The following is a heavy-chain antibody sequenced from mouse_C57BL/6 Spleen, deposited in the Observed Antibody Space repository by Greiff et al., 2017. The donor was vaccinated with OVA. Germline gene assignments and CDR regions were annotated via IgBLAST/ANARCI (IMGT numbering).Heavy chain of an antibody. V-gene: IGHV3-6*01. CDR1: GYSITSGYY. CDR3: ARDDYGSSLDD. J-gene: IGHJ2*01. Sequence: EVQRVESGPGLVKPSQSLSLTCSVTGYSITSGYYWNWIRQFPGNKLEWMGYISYDGSNNYNPSLKNRISITSDTSKNQFFLKLNSVTTEDTATYCCARDDYGSSLDDWGPGTTLTVSS. D-gene: IGHD1-1*01. CDR2: ISYDGSN.